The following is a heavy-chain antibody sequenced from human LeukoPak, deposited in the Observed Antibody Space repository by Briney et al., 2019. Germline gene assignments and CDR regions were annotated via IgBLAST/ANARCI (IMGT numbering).Heavy chain of an antibody. V-gene: IGHV1-69*05. CDR3: ARDYTYYYDSSGYLLGAFDI. D-gene: IGHD3-22*01. CDR1: GGTFSSYA. Sequence: ASVKVSCKASGGTFSSYAISWVRQAPGQGLEWMGGIIPIFGTANYAQKFQGRVTITTDESTSRAYMELSSLRSEDTAVYYCARDYTYYYDSSGYLLGAFDIWGQGTMVTVSS. CDR2: IIPIFGTA. J-gene: IGHJ3*02.